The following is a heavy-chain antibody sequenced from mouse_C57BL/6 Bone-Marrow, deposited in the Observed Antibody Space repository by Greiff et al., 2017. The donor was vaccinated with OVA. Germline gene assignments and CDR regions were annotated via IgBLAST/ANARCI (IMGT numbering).Heavy chain of an antibody. CDR1: GYTFTSYW. CDR2: IHPNSGST. D-gene: IGHD1-1*01. J-gene: IGHJ3*01. Sequence: QVQLQQPGAELVKPGASVKLSCKASGYTFTSYWMHWVKQRPGQGLEWIGMIHPNSGSTNYNEKFKSKATLTVDKSSSTAYMLLSSLTSEDSAVYFCAREVITTVGAYWGQGTLVTVSA. CDR3: AREVITTVGAY. V-gene: IGHV1-64*01.